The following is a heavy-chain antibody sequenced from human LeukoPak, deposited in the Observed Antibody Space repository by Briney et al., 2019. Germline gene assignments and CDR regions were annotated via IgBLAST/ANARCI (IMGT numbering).Heavy chain of an antibody. V-gene: IGHV3-15*01. D-gene: IGHD5-18*01. CDR3: TTADVDTAMPY. CDR1: GFTFSSYG. Sequence: GGSLRLSCAASGFTFSSYGMHWVRQAPGKGLEWVGRIKSKTDGGTTDYAAPVKGRFTISRDDSKNTLYLQMNSLKTEDTAVYYCTTADVDTAMPYWGQGTLVTVSS. J-gene: IGHJ4*02. CDR2: IKSKTDGGTT.